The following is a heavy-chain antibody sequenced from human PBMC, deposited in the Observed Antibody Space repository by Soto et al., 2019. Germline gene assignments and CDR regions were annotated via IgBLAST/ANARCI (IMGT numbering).Heavy chain of an antibody. D-gene: IGHD3-22*01. CDR2: IYDSGST. Sequence: PSETLSLTCTVSGDSIRSYYWSWSRQPPGKGLEGIGYIYDSGSTNYNPSLKSRVTISVDTSKSQFSLKLSSVTAADTAVYYCARDRAYYESSGLYFDYWGQGALVTVSS. CDR1: GDSIRSYY. J-gene: IGHJ4*02. CDR3: ARDRAYYESSGLYFDY. V-gene: IGHV4-59*01.